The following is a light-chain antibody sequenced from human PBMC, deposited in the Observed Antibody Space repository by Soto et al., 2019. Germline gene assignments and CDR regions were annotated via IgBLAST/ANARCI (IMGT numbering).Light chain of an antibody. V-gene: IGKV3-15*01. J-gene: IGKJ1*01. CDR1: QSVSSN. Sequence: EIVMTQSPATLSVSPGERATLSCRASQSVSSNLAWYQQKPGQAPRLLIYGASTRATGIPARFSGSGSGTEFTLTISSLQSEDFAVYYWQQYNNWPPTGFGKGTKVEIK. CDR3: QQYNNWPPTG. CDR2: GAS.